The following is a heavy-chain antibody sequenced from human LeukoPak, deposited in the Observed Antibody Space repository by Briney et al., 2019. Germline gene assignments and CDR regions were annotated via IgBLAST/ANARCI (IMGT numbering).Heavy chain of an antibody. D-gene: IGHD5-24*01. Sequence: SGGSLTLSCAASGFTFSSYAMHWDRQAPGEGREWVAVISYDGSNKYYADCGKGRFTISRDNSKNTLYLQMNSLRAEDSAVYYCARNDGYNSFDYWGQGTLVTVSS. V-gene: IGHV3-30-3*01. CDR2: ISYDGSNK. CDR3: ARNDGYNSFDY. J-gene: IGHJ4*02. CDR1: GFTFSSYA.